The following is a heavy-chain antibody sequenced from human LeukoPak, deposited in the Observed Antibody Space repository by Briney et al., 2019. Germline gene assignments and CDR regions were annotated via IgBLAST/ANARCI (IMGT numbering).Heavy chain of an antibody. CDR1: GFTFSSYA. CDR2: ISGSGDST. J-gene: IGHJ3*02. V-gene: IGHV3-23*01. Sequence: GGSLRLSCAASGFTFSSYAMSWVRQAPGKGLEWVSGISGSGDSTYYADSVKGRYTISRDNPKNTLYLQMDSLRAEDTAVYYCAKKSWQELDAFDIWGQGTMVTVSS. D-gene: IGHD1-7*01. CDR3: AKKSWQELDAFDI.